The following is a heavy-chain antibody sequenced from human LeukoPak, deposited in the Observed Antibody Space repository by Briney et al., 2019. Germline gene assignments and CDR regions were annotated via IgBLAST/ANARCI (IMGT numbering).Heavy chain of an antibody. D-gene: IGHD5-24*01. CDR2: INHSGGT. CDR3: ARGLMATVLD. Sequence: PSETLSLTCAVYGGSFSGYYWSWIRQPPGKGLEWIGEINHSGGTNYNPSLKSRVTISVDTSKNQFSLKLSSVTAADTAVYYCARGLMATVLDWGQGTLVTVSS. J-gene: IGHJ4*02. V-gene: IGHV4-34*01. CDR1: GGSFSGYY.